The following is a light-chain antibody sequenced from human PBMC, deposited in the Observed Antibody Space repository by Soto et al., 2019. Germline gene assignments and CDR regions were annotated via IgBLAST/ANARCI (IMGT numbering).Light chain of an antibody. Sequence: DIQMTQSPSSLSASVGDRVTITCRASQIISSYLNWYQQKPVKAPKLLIYAASNLQGGVPSRFSGSGSGTDFSLTISSLRPEDFATYYCQQSYSTTPYTFGQGTKLE. CDR3: QQSYSTTPYT. CDR2: AAS. CDR1: QIISSY. V-gene: IGKV1-39*01. J-gene: IGKJ2*01.